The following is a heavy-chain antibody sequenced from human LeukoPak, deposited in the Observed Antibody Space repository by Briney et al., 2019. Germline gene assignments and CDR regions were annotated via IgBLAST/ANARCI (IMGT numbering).Heavy chain of an antibody. J-gene: IGHJ4*02. CDR1: GFTFSNAW. CDR2: IKSKTDGGTT. V-gene: IGHV3-15*01. D-gene: IGHD3-10*01. Sequence: GGSLRLSCAASGFTFSNAWMSWVRQAPGKGLEWVGRIKSKTDGGTTDYAAPVKGRFTISGDDSKNTLYLQMNSLKTEDTAVYYCTTEVTMVRGVIIGFDYWGQGTLVTVSS. CDR3: TTEVTMVRGVIIGFDY.